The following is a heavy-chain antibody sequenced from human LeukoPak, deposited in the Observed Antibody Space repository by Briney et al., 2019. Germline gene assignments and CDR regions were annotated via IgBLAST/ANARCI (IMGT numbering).Heavy chain of an antibody. Sequence: PSETLSLTCAVYGGSFSGYYWSWIRQPPGKGLEWIGEINHSGSTNYNPSLKSRVTISVDTSKNQFSLKLSSVTAADTAVYYCARGRDQYQLLRNWFDPGGQGTLVTVSA. D-gene: IGHD2-2*01. V-gene: IGHV4-34*01. CDR2: INHSGST. J-gene: IGHJ5*02. CDR1: GGSFSGYY. CDR3: ARGRDQYQLLRNWFDP.